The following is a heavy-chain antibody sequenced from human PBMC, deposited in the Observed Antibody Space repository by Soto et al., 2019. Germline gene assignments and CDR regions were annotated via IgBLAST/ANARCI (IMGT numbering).Heavy chain of an antibody. D-gene: IGHD3-10*01. Sequence: SETLSLTCAVSGDSISSGGYYWSWIRQHPGKGLEWIGYIYYSGSTYYNPSLKSRVTISVDTSKNQFSLKLSSVTAADTAVYYCARGSGDENYFDYWGQGTLATGSS. CDR2: IYYSGST. CDR1: GDSISSGGYY. V-gene: IGHV4-31*11. CDR3: ARGSGDENYFDY. J-gene: IGHJ4*02.